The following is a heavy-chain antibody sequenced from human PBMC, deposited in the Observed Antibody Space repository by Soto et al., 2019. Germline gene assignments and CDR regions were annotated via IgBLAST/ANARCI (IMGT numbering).Heavy chain of an antibody. CDR2: ISGSGGST. D-gene: IGHD2-15*01. J-gene: IGHJ5*01. V-gene: IGHV3-23*01. CDR3: ARRPPRFSGVVVAADWFDP. CDR1: GFTFSSYA. Sequence: EVQLLESGGGLVQPGGSLRLSCAASGFTFSSYAMSWVRQAPGKGLEWVSAISGSGGSTYYADSVKGRFTISRDNSKNSLYLQMNGLRPEEPAVYYCARRPPRFSGVVVAADWFDPWGQGTLVTVSS.